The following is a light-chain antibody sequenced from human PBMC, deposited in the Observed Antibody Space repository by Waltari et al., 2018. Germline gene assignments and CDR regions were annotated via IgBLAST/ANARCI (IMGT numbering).Light chain of an antibody. CDR1: QSIGES. Sequence: DIQMTQSPSTLSASVGDRVTNTCRASQSIGESLAWYQQIPGKAPKLLIYKASRLESGVPSRFSGSGSGTDFTLTISSLQPDDFATYYCQQYETYSWTFGLGTKVEI. V-gene: IGKV1-5*03. CDR2: KAS. J-gene: IGKJ1*01. CDR3: QQYETYSWT.